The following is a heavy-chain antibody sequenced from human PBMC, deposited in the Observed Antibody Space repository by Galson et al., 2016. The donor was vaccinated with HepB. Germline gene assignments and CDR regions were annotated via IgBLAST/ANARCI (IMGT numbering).Heavy chain of an antibody. CDR2: VFYSGTT. D-gene: IGHD5-12*01. Sequence: TLSLTCSVSDASINSGGYYWSWVRQLPVKGLEWTGYVFYSGTTYYNPSLKSRVTISIDTSNRQFSLKLTSVTAADTAVYYCARIKYSGYNPGLFFDSWGQGILVSVSS. CDR3: ARIKYSGYNPGLFFDS. J-gene: IGHJ4*02. V-gene: IGHV4-31*03. CDR1: DASINSGGYY.